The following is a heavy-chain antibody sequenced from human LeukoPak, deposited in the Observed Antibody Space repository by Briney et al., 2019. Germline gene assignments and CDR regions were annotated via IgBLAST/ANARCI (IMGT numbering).Heavy chain of an antibody. V-gene: IGHV3-66*01. CDR2: ISGGDDI. CDR1: GFTVNSNL. CDR3: ASERLRD. Sequence: PGGSLRLSCAASGFTVNSNLMSWVRQAAGKGLECVSLISGGDDIYYADSVKGRFTISRDNSKNTVYLQMNSLRAEDTAVYYCASERLRDWGQGTLVTVSS. D-gene: IGHD5-12*01. J-gene: IGHJ4*02.